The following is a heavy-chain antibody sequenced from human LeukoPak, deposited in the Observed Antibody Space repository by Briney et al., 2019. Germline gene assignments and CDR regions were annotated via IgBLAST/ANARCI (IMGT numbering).Heavy chain of an antibody. D-gene: IGHD2-2*02. CDR2: ISAYNGNT. CDR1: GYTFTSYG. V-gene: IGHV1-18*01. J-gene: IGHJ4*02. CDR3: ARDFQAYCSSTSCYTPFDY. Sequence: GASVKVSCKASGYTFTSYGISWVRQAPGQGLEWMGWISAYNGNTNYAQKLQGRVTMTTDTSTSTAYMELRSLRSDDTAVYYCARDFQAYCSSTSCYTPFDYWGQGTLVTVSS.